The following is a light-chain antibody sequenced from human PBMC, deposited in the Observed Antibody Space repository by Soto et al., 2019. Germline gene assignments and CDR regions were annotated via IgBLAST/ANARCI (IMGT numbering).Light chain of an antibody. CDR3: LQYGSSPRK. Sequence: IVLTQSPGTLSLSPGERATLSCRASQRVSSRYLAWYQQKPGQAPRLLIYGASSRATVIPDRFSGRGSGTDFTLTSSRLETADFAVYYCLQYGSSPRKFGQGTKVEIK. V-gene: IGKV3-20*01. J-gene: IGKJ1*01. CDR1: QRVSSRY. CDR2: GAS.